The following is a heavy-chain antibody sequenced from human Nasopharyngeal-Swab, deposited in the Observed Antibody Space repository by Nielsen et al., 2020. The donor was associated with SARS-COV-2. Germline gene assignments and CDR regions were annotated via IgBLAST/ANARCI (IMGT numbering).Heavy chain of an antibody. V-gene: IGHV7-4-1*02. CDR3: ARDFTQGITIFGVVHDWYFDL. Sequence: WVRQAPGQGLEGMGWFNTNTGNPTYAQGFTGRFVFSLDTSVSTAYLQISSLKAEDTAVYYCARDFTQGITIFGVVHDWYFDLWGRGTLVTVSS. J-gene: IGHJ2*01. D-gene: IGHD3-3*01. CDR2: FNTNTGNP.